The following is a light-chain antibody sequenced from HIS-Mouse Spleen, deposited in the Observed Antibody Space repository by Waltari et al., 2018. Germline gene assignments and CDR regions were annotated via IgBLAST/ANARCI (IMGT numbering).Light chain of an antibody. V-gene: IGKV4-1*01. CDR1: QSVVYSSNNKNY. Sequence: DIVMTQSPDSLAVSLGERATINCKSSQSVVYSSNNKNYLAWYQQKPGKPPKLLIYGASTRESGVPDRFSGSGSGTDFTLTISSLQAEDVAVYYCQQYYSTPYTFGQGTKLEIK. CDR2: GAS. CDR3: QQYYSTPYT. J-gene: IGKJ2*01.